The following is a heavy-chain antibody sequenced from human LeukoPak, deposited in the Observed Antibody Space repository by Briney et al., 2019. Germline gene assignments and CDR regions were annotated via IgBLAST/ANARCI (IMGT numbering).Heavy chain of an antibody. J-gene: IGHJ4*02. D-gene: IGHD6-6*01. Sequence: PSETLSLTCTVSGGSISSYYWSWIRQPPGKGLEWIGYIYYSGSTNYNPSLKSRVTISVDMSKNQFSLKLSSVTAADTAVYYCARLEYSSSWTPGTFDYWGQGTLVTVSS. CDR1: GGSISSYY. CDR2: IYYSGST. CDR3: ARLEYSSSWTPGTFDY. V-gene: IGHV4-59*01.